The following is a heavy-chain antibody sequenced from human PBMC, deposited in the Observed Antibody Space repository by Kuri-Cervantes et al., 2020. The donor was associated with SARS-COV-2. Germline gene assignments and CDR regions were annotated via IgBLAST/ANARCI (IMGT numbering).Heavy chain of an antibody. D-gene: IGHD2-2*02. CDR1: GGSISSYY. Sequence: SETLSLTCTVSGGSISSYYWSWIRQPAGKGLEWIGYIYYSGSTNYIPSLKSRVTISVDTSKNQFSLKLSSVTAADTAVYYCARDPRHYCSSTSCYSYYGMDVWGQGTTVTVSS. V-gene: IGHV4-59*01. CDR3: ARDPRHYCSSTSCYSYYGMDV. J-gene: IGHJ6*02. CDR2: IYYSGST.